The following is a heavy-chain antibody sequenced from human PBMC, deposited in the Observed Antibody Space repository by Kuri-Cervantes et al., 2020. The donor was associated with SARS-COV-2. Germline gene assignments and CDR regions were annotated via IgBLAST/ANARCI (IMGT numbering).Heavy chain of an antibody. CDR3: ASEILDY. Sequence: GGSLRLSCAASGFTFSSYAMSWVRQAPGKGLEWVSSISSSSSYIYYAGSVKGRFTISRDNAKNSLYLQMNSLRAEDTAVYYCASEILDYWGQGTLVTVSS. CDR1: GFTFSSYA. CDR2: ISSSSSYI. J-gene: IGHJ4*02. V-gene: IGHV3-21*01.